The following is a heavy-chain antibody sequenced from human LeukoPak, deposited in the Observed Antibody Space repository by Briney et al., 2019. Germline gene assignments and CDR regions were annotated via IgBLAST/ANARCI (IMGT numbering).Heavy chain of an antibody. Sequence: GASVKVSCKASGYTFTDYYMHWVRQAPGQGLEWMGWISAYNGNTNYAQKLQGRVTMTTDTSSSTAYMELRSLRSDDTAVYYCARDNPPNIVVVPAAIYGMDVWGQGTTVTVSS. V-gene: IGHV1-18*04. D-gene: IGHD2-2*01. CDR2: ISAYNGNT. CDR1: GYTFTDYY. CDR3: ARDNPPNIVVVPAAIYGMDV. J-gene: IGHJ6*02.